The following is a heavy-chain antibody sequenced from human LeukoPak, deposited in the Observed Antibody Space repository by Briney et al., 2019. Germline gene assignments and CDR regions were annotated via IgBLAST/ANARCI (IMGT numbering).Heavy chain of an antibody. D-gene: IGHD4-17*01. CDR2: IYYSGST. J-gene: IGHJ6*03. CDR1: GGSISSYY. V-gene: IGHV4-59*01. Sequence: SETLSLTCTVSGGSISSYYWSWIRQPPGKGLEWIGYIYYSGSTNYHPSLKSRVTISVDTSKNQFSLKVNSVTAADTAVYYCAREARIRLGPGHYYYYHYMDVWGKGTTVTVSS. CDR3: AREARIRLGPGHYYYYHYMDV.